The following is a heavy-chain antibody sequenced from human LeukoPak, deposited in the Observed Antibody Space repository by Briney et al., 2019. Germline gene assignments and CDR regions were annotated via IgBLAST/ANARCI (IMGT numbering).Heavy chain of an antibody. CDR3: TKRHDYYETSGYYPDFDF. CDR1: GFTFSSYG. J-gene: IGHJ4*02. CDR2: INSNGGRT. V-gene: IGHV3-23*01. D-gene: IGHD3-22*01. Sequence: GGSLRLSRAASGFTFSSYGMHWVRQAPGKGLEWVSSINSNGGRTYYADSVKGRFTISRDNSENTLYLQMNSLRAEDTALYYCTKRHDYYETSGYYPDFDFWGQGTLVSVSP.